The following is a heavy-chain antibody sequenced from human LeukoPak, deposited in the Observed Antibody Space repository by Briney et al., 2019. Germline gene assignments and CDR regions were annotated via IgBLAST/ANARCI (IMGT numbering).Heavy chain of an antibody. CDR2: IWYDGSNK. CDR1: GFTFSSYG. J-gene: IGHJ4*02. CDR3: ARDAGTDGYNFDY. V-gene: IGHV3-33*01. D-gene: IGHD5-24*01. Sequence: GGSLRPSCAASGFTFSSYGMHWVRQAPGKGLEWVAVIWYDGSNKYYADSVKGRFTISRDNSKNTLYLQMNSLRAEDTAVYYCARDAGTDGYNFDYWGQGTLVTVSS.